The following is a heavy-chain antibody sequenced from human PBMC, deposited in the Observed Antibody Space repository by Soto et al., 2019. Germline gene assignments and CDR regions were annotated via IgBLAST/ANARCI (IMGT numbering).Heavy chain of an antibody. CDR2: IYYNGNT. CDR1: GGSISRNY. Sequence: PSETLSLTCTVSGGSISRNYWSWIRQPPGKGLEWIGYIYYNGNTNYNPSLKSRVTISVDTSKSQFSLKLSSVTAADTAVYYCARSQTTVTTYPFDYWGQGTLVTVS. D-gene: IGHD4-17*01. J-gene: IGHJ4*02. CDR3: ARSQTTVTTYPFDY. V-gene: IGHV4-59*08.